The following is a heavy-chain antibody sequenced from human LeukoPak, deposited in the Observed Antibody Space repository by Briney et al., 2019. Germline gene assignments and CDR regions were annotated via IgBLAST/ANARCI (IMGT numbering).Heavy chain of an antibody. CDR3: TRGYSGYGNFDC. CDR2: ISGDGSTT. J-gene: IGHJ4*02. CDR1: GFTSNYW. D-gene: IGHD5-12*01. Sequence: GGSLRLSCAAIGFTSNYWMHWVRQAPGRGLVWVSRISGDGSTTFYADSVKGRFTISRDNSKNTLYLQMNSLRAEDTAVYYCTRGYSGYGNFDCWGQGTLVTVSS. V-gene: IGHV3-74*01.